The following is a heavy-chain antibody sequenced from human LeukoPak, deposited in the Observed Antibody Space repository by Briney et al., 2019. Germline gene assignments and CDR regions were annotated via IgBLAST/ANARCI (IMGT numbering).Heavy chain of an antibody. Sequence: ASVKVSCKASGYTFTSYGISWVRQAPGQGLEWMGGIGAYNGNTNYAQKLQGRVTMTTDTSTSTAYMELSSLRSEDTAVYYCAGVDTAGGDAFAIWGQGTMVTVSS. D-gene: IGHD5-18*01. CDR1: GYTFTSYG. J-gene: IGHJ3*02. CDR3: AGVDTAGGDAFAI. CDR2: IGAYNGNT. V-gene: IGHV1-18*01.